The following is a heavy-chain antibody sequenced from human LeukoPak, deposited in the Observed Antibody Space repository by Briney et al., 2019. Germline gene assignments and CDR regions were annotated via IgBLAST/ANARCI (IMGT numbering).Heavy chain of an antibody. D-gene: IGHD5-18*01. V-gene: IGHV1-69*13. CDR1: GGTFSSYA. CDR2: IIPIFGTA. J-gene: IGHJ4*02. Sequence: ASVKVSFKASGGTFSSYAISWVRQAPGQGLEWMGGIIPIFGTANYAQKFQGRVTITADESTSTAYMELSSLRSEDTAVYYCAGTGYSYGYPVIYFDYWGQGTLVTVSS. CDR3: AGTGYSYGYPVIYFDY.